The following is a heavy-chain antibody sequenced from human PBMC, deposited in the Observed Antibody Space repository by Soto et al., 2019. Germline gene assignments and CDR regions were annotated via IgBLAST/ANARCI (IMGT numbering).Heavy chain of an antibody. CDR1: GFTFSNAW. Sequence: GGSLRLSCAASGFTFSNAWMSWVRQAPGKGLEWVGRIKSKTDGGTTDYAAPVKGRFTISRDDSKNTLYLQMNSLKTEDTAVYYCTTDRGHCSSTSCPQGWFDPWGQGTLVTVSS. CDR2: IKSKTDGGTT. CDR3: TTDRGHCSSTSCPQGWFDP. J-gene: IGHJ5*02. V-gene: IGHV3-15*01. D-gene: IGHD2-2*01.